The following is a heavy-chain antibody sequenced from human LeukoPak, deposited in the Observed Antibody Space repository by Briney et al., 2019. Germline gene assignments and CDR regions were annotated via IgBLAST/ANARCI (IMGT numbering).Heavy chain of an antibody. J-gene: IGHJ4*02. CDR1: GFTFSSYW. CDR3: TQNLVAAAGDH. D-gene: IGHD6-13*01. CDR2: IKPDGSVG. V-gene: IGHV3-7*01. Sequence: GGSLRLSCAASGFTFSSYWMTWVRQAPGKGLEWVANIKPDGSVGYYVDSVRGRFIISRDNAGNSLYLQMNSLRVEDTAVYYGTQNLVAAAGDHWGQGTLLIVSS.